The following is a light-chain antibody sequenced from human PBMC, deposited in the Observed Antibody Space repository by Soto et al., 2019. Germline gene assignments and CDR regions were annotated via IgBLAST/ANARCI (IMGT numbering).Light chain of an antibody. CDR2: ADN. V-gene: IGLV1-44*01. J-gene: IGLJ1*01. CDR1: SSNIGSNS. CDR3: AAWDDSLNGFV. Sequence: SLVAQPPPASATPRQEVSLSCSGSSSNIGSNSVQWHQQLPGAAPNLLIYADNQRPSGVPDRFSGSKSGTSASLAITGLQSGDEADYYCAAWDDSLNGFVFGTGTKVTVL.